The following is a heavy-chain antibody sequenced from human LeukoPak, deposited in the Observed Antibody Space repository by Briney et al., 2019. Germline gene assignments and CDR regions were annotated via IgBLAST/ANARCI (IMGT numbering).Heavy chain of an antibody. Sequence: SETLSLACTLSGDSISNGSYYWSWIRLHPGKGLEWVGYIYDSGTTYYSPALQSRVSISVDTSDNKFSLKLKSLTAADTAVYYCARVGDRRGFDYSGQGTLVTVSS. CDR3: ARVGDRRGFDY. J-gene: IGHJ4*02. V-gene: IGHV4-31*03. D-gene: IGHD1-14*01. CDR1: GDSISNGSYY. CDR2: IYDSGTT.